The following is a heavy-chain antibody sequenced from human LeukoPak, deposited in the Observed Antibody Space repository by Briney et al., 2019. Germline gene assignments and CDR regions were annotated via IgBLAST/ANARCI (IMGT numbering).Heavy chain of an antibody. CDR1: GYTLTSYD. CDR2: MNPNSGNT. D-gene: IGHD3-16*01. V-gene: IGHV1-8*01. J-gene: IGHJ5*02. CDR3: ARGSLTSNWFDP. Sequence: ASVKVSCKASGYTLTSYDINWVRQATGQGLEWMGWMNPNSGNTGYAQKFQGRVTMTRNTSISTAYMELSSLRSEDTAVYYCARGSLTSNWFDPWGQGTLVTVSS.